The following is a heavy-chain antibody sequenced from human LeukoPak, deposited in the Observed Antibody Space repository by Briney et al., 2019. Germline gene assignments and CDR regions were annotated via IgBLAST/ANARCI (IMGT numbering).Heavy chain of an antibody. CDR2: IIPIFGTA. Sequence: SVKVSCKASGGTFISYAISWVRQAPGQGREWMGGIIPIFGTAKYAQKVQGRVTITADESTSTAYMEMRRQRDEERAVYYCARDRGYSSGWYDYWGQGTLVTVSS. J-gene: IGHJ4*02. CDR3: ARDRGYSSGWYDY. D-gene: IGHD6-19*01. V-gene: IGHV1-69*13. CDR1: GGTFISYA.